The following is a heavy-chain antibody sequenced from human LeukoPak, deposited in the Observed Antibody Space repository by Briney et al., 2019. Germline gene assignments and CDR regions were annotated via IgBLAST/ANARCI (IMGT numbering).Heavy chain of an antibody. V-gene: IGHV1-46*01. CDR2: INPSGGST. J-gene: IGHJ6*02. Sequence: GASVKVSCKASGYTFTSYYMHWVRQAPGQGLEWMGIINPSGGSTSYAQKFQERVTITRDTSTSTAYMELSSLRSEDTAVYYCAAEYDSSGYIVGFVGMDVWGQGTTVTVSS. D-gene: IGHD3-22*01. CDR1: GYTFTSYY. CDR3: AAEYDSSGYIVGFVGMDV.